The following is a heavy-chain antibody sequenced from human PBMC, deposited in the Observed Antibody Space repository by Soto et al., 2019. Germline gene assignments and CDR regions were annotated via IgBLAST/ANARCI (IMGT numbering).Heavy chain of an antibody. V-gene: IGHV4-59*08. Sequence: QVQLQESGPGLVKPSETLSLTCTVSGGSISSYYWSWIRQPPGKGLEWIGYIYYSGSTNYNPSLKSRFTISVDTSKNQFSLKLSSVTATDTAVYYCARRYGDGFDIWGQGTMVTVSS. J-gene: IGHJ3*02. CDR3: ARRYGDGFDI. D-gene: IGHD1-20*01. CDR2: IYYSGST. CDR1: GGSISSYY.